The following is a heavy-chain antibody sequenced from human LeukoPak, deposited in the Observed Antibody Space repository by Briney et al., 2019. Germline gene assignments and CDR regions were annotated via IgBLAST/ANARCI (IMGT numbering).Heavy chain of an antibody. J-gene: IGHJ4*02. CDR2: ISNDGSTT. CDR3: ATGFTWSLES. D-gene: IGHD2-8*02. CDR1: GFTFSRFP. V-gene: IGHV3-30*04. Sequence: QPGGSLRLSSAASGFTFSRFPMHWVRQAPGKGLEWVAAISNDGSTTYDADSVKGRFTISRDKSKNTLYLQMKSLRPEDTALYYFATGFTWSLESWGQGTMVAVSS.